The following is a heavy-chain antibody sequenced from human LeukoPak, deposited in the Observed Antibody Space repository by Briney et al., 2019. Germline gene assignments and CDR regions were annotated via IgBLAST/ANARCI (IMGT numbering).Heavy chain of an antibody. V-gene: IGHV4-34*01. D-gene: IGHD3-3*01. CDR2: INHSGST. CDR3: ARLGGKNYDFWSGRPGG. Sequence: SETLSLTCAVYGGSFSGYYWSWNRQPPGKGLEWIGEINHSGSTNYNPSLKSRVTISVDTSKNQFSLKLSSVTAADTAVYYCARLGGKNYDFWSGRPGGWGQGTLVTVSS. CDR1: GGSFSGYY. J-gene: IGHJ4*02.